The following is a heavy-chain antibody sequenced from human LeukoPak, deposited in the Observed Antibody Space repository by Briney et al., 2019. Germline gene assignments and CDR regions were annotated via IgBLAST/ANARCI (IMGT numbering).Heavy chain of an antibody. CDR3: AITYCGGDCYWTTPFDY. V-gene: IGHV3-30*02. D-gene: IGHD2-21*02. J-gene: IGHJ4*02. CDR2: IWYDGSNK. CDR1: GFTFSNYG. Sequence: GGSLRLSCAASGFTFSNYGMHWVRQAPGKGLEWVAVIWYDGSNKYYGDSVKGRFTISRDNSKNTLYLQMNSLRAEDTAVYYCAITYCGGDCYWTTPFDYWGQGTLVTVSS.